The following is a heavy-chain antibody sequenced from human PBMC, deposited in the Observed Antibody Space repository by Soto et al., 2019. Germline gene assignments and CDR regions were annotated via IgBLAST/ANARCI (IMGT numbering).Heavy chain of an antibody. V-gene: IGHV1-69*02. D-gene: IGHD6-13*01. Sequence: QVQLVQSGAEVKQPGSSVKVSCKASGGTFSSYTISWVRQAPGQGLEWMGRIIPILGIANYAQKFQGRVTITADKSTSTAYMELSSLRSEDTAVYYCARAIAAAGTEYYGMDVWGQGTTVTVSS. J-gene: IGHJ6*02. CDR3: ARAIAAAGTEYYGMDV. CDR1: GGTFSSYT. CDR2: IIPILGIA.